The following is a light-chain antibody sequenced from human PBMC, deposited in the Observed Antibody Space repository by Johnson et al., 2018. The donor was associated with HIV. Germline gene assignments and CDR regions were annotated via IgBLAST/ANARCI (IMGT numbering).Light chain of an antibody. CDR2: DNN. J-gene: IGLJ1*01. Sequence: SVLTQPPSVSAAPGQKVTISCSGSSSNIGNNYVSWYQQLPGTAPKLLIYDNNKRPSGIPDRFSGSKSGTSATLAITGLQPGDEADYYCGTWDSSLSAGPYVFGTGTKVTVL. CDR1: SSNIGNNY. CDR3: GTWDSSLSAGPYV. V-gene: IGLV1-51*01.